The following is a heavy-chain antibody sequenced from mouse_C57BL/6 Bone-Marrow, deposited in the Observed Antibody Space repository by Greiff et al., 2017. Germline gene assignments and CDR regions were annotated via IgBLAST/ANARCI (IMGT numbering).Heavy chain of an antibody. D-gene: IGHD1-1*01. Sequence: EVQLQQSGPVLVKPGASVKMSCKASGYTFTDYYMNWVKQSHGKSLAWIGVINPYNGGTSYNQKFKGKATLTVDKSSSTAYMELNSLTSEDSAVYYCARAPLITTVVAPYWYVDVWGTGTTVTVSS. J-gene: IGHJ1*03. CDR1: GYTFTDYY. V-gene: IGHV1-19*01. CDR2: INPYNGGT. CDR3: ARAPLITTVVAPYWYVDV.